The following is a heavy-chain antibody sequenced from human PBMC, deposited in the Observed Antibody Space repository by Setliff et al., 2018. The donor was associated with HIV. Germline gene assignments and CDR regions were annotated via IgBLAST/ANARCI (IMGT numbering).Heavy chain of an antibody. Sequence: PSVKVSCKASGGTFGSYAVNWVRQAPGQGLEWLGGVIPARGVASHALVMQGRFTIDADKSTNTAYLDLRSLRSEDTAVYYCARSAYGQNYFDFWGQGTLVTVSS. D-gene: IGHD2-21*01. CDR1: GGTFGSYA. J-gene: IGHJ4*02. CDR3: ARSAYGQNYFDF. V-gene: IGHV1-69*10. CDR2: VIPARGVA.